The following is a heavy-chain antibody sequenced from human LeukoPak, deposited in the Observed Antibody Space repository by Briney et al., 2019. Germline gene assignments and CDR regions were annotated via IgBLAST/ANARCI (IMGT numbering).Heavy chain of an antibody. CDR2: ISGSGTNA. J-gene: IGHJ4*02. Sequence: PGGSLRLSCAASGFTSSSYAMSWVRQAPGKGLEWVSVISGSGTNAYYADSVKGRFTISRDNSKNTLYLQMNSLRAEDTALYYCVKHSAPVLAAARFDYWGQGNLVTVSS. D-gene: IGHD2-2*01. CDR3: VKHSAPVLAAARFDY. CDR1: GFTSSSYA. V-gene: IGHV3-23*01.